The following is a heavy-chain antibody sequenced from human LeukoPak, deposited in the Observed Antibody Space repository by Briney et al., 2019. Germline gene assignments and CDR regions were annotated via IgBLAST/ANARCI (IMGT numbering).Heavy chain of an antibody. V-gene: IGHV3-33*01. J-gene: IGHJ5*02. CDR3: ARGGFRYFDR. CDR2: IWSDGSNQ. D-gene: IGHD2-15*01. CDR1: GFTFSTFC. Sequence: GWSLRLSCAASGFTFSTFCMHWVRQAPGKGLEWVAVIWSDGSNQYYADSVRGRFIISRDNSKSTLHLQMNSLSAEDTAVYYCARGGFRYFDRWGQGTLVTVSS.